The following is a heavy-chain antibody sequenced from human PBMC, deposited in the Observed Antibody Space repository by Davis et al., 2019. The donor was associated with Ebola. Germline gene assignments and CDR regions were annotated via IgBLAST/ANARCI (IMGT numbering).Heavy chain of an antibody. V-gene: IGHV1-18*01. D-gene: IGHD5-12*01. Sequence: ASVKVSCKASGYTFTSYGISWVRPAPRQGLEWMGWIISYNGNTNYEQKLQGRVTMTTDTSTSKAYMELRSLRSDDTAVYYCARELTGTYDFDYWGQGTLVTVSS. CDR1: GYTFTSYG. J-gene: IGHJ4*02. CDR3: ARELTGTYDFDY. CDR2: IISYNGNT.